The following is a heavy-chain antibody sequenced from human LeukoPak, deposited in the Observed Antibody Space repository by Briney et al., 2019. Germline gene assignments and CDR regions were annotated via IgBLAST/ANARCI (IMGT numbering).Heavy chain of an antibody. CDR1: GYSISSGSY. CDR3: ARRKGYCSGGNCYPEPLDY. V-gene: IGHV4-38-2*01. J-gene: IGHJ4*02. Sequence: SETLSLTCAVSGYSISSGSYWGWIRQPPGKGLEWIANIYHTGSTYYNPSLQSRVTISLDTSKNQFSLKLSSVTAADTAVYYCARRKGYCSGGNCYPEPLDYWGQGTLVTVSS. D-gene: IGHD2-15*01. CDR2: IYHTGST.